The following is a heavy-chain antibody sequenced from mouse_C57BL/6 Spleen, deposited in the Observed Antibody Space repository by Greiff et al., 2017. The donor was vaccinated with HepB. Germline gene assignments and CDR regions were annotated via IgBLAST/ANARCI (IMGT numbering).Heavy chain of an antibody. Sequence: VKLMESGAELVKPGASVKLSCKASGYTFTSYWMHWVKQRPGQGLEWIGMIHPNSGSTNYNEKFKSKATLTVDKSSSTAYMQLSSLTSEDSAVYYCARRGGQDFDYWGQGTTLTVSS. J-gene: IGHJ2*01. D-gene: IGHD3-3*01. CDR2: IHPNSGST. CDR1: GYTFTSYW. V-gene: IGHV1-64*01. CDR3: ARRGGQDFDY.